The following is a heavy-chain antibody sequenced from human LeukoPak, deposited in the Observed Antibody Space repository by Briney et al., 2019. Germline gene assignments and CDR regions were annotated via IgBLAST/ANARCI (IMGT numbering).Heavy chain of an antibody. J-gene: IGHJ4*02. CDR1: GFTFSSYG. Sequence: GGSLRLTCAASGFTFSSYGMHWVRQAPGKGLEWVAFIRYDGSNKYYADSVKGRFTISRDNSKNTLYLQMNSLRAEDTAVYYCAKDWNSSSISWGQGTLVTVSS. D-gene: IGHD6-6*01. CDR2: IRYDGSNK. V-gene: IGHV3-30*02. CDR3: AKDWNSSSIS.